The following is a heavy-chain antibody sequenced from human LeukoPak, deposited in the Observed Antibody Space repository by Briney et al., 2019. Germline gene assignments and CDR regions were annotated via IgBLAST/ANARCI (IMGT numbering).Heavy chain of an antibody. Sequence: GGSLRLSCAASGFTVSSNYMSWVRQAPGKGLEWVSVIYSGGSTYYADSVKGRFTISRDNSKNTLYLQMNSLRAEDTAVYYCAKERDRATCTFDYWGQGTLVTVSS. J-gene: IGHJ4*02. CDR3: AKERDRATCTFDY. V-gene: IGHV3-53*01. CDR1: GFTVSSNY. CDR2: IYSGGST. D-gene: IGHD1-26*01.